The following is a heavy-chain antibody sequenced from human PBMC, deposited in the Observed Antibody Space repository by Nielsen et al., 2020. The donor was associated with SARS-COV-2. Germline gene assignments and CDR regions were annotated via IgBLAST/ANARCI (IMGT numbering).Heavy chain of an antibody. V-gene: IGHV3-53*01. CDR1: GFTVSSNY. J-gene: IGHJ4*02. D-gene: IGHD3-9*01. CDR3: ARDPRVRYFDWIYFDY. CDR2: IYSGGST. Sequence: GGSLRLSCAASGFTVSSNYMSWVRQAPGKGLEWVSVIYSGGSTYYADSVKGRFTISRDNAKNSLYLQMNSLRAEDTAVYYCARDPRVRYFDWIYFDYWGQGTLVTVSS.